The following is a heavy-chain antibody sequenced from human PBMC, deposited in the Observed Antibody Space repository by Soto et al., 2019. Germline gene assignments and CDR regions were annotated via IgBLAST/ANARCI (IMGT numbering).Heavy chain of an antibody. CDR2: ISTTSTYI. J-gene: IGHJ6*02. CDR1: GFTFSGDS. CDR3: TRDYVMDV. Sequence: PGGSLRLSCAASGFTFSGDSMNWVRQAPGKGLEWVSSISTTSTYIYYADSVKDRFTISRDNANNSLHLQMNSLRAEDTAVYYCTRDYVMDVWGQGTTVTVSS. V-gene: IGHV3-21*01.